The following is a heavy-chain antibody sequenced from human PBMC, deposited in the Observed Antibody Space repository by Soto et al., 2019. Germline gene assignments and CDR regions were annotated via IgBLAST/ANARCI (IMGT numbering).Heavy chain of an antibody. CDR3: ARLNVDIVATITGGAHYFVY. D-gene: IGHD5-12*01. V-gene: IGHV1-69*01. Sequence: QVQLVQSGAEVKKPGSSVKVSCKASGGTFSSYAISWVRQAPGQGLEWMGGIIPIFGTANYAQKFQGRVTITADESTSTAYMELSSLRSEDTAVYYCARLNVDIVATITGGAHYFVYWGQGTLVTVSS. CDR2: IIPIFGTA. CDR1: GGTFSSYA. J-gene: IGHJ4*02.